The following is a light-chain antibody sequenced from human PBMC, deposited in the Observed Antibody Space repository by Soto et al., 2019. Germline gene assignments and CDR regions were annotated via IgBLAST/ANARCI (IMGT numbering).Light chain of an antibody. V-gene: IGKV3-20*01. Sequence: EIVLTQSPGTLSLSPGDKAPLSCRASQSVSNSYLAWHQQKPGQAPRVLIYRVSSRATGIPDRFTGSGSGTDFTLTISRLEPEDFAVYYCLQYGSIPLTFGGGTKVDIK. J-gene: IGKJ4*01. CDR2: RVS. CDR3: LQYGSIPLT. CDR1: QSVSNSY.